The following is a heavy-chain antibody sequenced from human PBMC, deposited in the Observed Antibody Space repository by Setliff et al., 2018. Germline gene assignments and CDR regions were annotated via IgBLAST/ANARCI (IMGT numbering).Heavy chain of an antibody. J-gene: IGHJ5*02. CDR3: ARGPYGSGRHGWFDP. D-gene: IGHD3-10*01. CDR2: INPSGGST. V-gene: IGHV1-46*01. Sequence: SVKVSCKASGYPFTSYFIHWVRQAPGQGLEWMGIINPSGGSTSYAQKFQGRVTMTRDTSTRTVYMELSSLRSEDTAMYYCARGPYGSGRHGWFDPWGQGTLVTVSS. CDR1: GYPFTSYF.